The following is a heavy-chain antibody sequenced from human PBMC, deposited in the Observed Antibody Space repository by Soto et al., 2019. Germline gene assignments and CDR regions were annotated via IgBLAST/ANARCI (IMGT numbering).Heavy chain of an antibody. CDR2: TYYRSKWYN. CDR1: GDSVSSNSAT. D-gene: IGHD6-19*01. J-gene: IGHJ4*02. Sequence: QVQLQQSGPGLVRPSQTLSLTCAISGDSVSSNSATWNWIRQSPSRGLEWLGRTYYRSKWYNDYAVSVKSRITINPDTSKNQFSLQLNSVTPEDTAVHYCARAAYSSGWLGYDYWGQGTLVTVSS. CDR3: ARAAYSSGWLGYDY. V-gene: IGHV6-1*01.